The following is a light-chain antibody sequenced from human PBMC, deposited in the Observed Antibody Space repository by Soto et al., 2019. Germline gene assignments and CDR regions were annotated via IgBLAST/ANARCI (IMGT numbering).Light chain of an antibody. CDR1: QTISSW. Sequence: DLQLTQSPSTLSGSVGDRVTITCRASQTISSWLAWYQQKPGKAPKLLIYKASTLKSGVPSRFSGSGSGTEFTLTISSLQPDDFETYYCQHYNSYSEAFGQGTKVDI. J-gene: IGKJ1*01. CDR2: KAS. V-gene: IGKV1-5*03. CDR3: QHYNSYSEA.